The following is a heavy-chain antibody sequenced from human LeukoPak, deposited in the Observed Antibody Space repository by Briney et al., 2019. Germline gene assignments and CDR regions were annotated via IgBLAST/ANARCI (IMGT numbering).Heavy chain of an antibody. V-gene: IGHV4-59*01. CDR1: GGSISSYY. Sequence: SETLSLTCTVSGGSISSYYWSWIRQPPGKGLEWIGYVFSSGSTTYNPSLKSRVTISVDTSKNQFSLELSSVTAADTAMYYCTRRRRDGYNFDLWGRGTLVTVSS. J-gene: IGHJ4*02. D-gene: IGHD5-24*01. CDR3: TRRRRDGYNFDL. CDR2: VFSSGST.